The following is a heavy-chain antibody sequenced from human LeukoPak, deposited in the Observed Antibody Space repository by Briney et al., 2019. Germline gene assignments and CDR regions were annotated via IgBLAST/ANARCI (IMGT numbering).Heavy chain of an antibody. J-gene: IGHJ4*02. CDR3: ATSSRPYGSGTYSYDY. D-gene: IGHD3-10*01. V-gene: IGHV5-51*01. CDR1: GYTFTTHW. CDR2: IYPGDSDT. Sequence: GESLKVSCRGSGYTFTTHWVGWVRQMPGKVLEWMGLIYPGDSDTRYNPSFQGQATISADKSINTAYLQWSRLKASDTAMYYCATSSRPYGSGTYSYDYWGQGTLVTVSS.